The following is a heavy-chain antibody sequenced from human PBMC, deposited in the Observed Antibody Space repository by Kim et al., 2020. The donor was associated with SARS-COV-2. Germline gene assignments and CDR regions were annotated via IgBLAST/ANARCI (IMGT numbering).Heavy chain of an antibody. V-gene: IGHV3-74*01. Sequence: STSYADAVKGRCTISRDNAKNTLYLQMNSLRAEDTAVYYCARDNWYTFDYWGQGTLVTVSS. D-gene: IGHD1-1*01. J-gene: IGHJ4*02. CDR2: ST. CDR3: ARDNWYTFDY.